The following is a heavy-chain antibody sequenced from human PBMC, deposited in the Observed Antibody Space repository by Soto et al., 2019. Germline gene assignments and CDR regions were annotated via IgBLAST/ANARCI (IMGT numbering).Heavy chain of an antibody. J-gene: IGHJ5*02. Sequence: GGSLRLSCVASGFNFRTYGMHWVRQAPGKGLEWVANILYDGISKYYADAVRGRFSVTRDNSKNTLDLQMTSLKEEDTAVYYCARDRQQWLTSSLDPWGQGTLVTVSS. CDR1: GFNFRTYG. D-gene: IGHD6-19*01. CDR2: ILYDGISK. CDR3: ARDRQQWLTSSLDP. V-gene: IGHV3-30*02.